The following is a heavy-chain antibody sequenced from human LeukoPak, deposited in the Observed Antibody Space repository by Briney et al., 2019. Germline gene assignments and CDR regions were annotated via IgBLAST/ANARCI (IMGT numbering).Heavy chain of an antibody. D-gene: IGHD6-13*01. CDR2: IKQDGSEK. CDR1: GFTFSKHW. J-gene: IGHJ4*02. Sequence: GGSLRLSCAASGFTFSKHWMSWVRQAPGKGLEWVANIKQDGSEKYYVDSVKGRFTISRDNAKNSLYLQMNSLRAEDTAVYYCAILRGGSSWPFDYWGQGTLVTVSS. V-gene: IGHV3-7*01. CDR3: AILRGGSSWPFDY.